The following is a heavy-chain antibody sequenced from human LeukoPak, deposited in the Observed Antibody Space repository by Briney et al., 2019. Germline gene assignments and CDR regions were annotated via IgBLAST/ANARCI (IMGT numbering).Heavy chain of an antibody. Sequence: SETLCLTCTVSGGSISSYYWSWIRQPPGKGLEWIGYIYYSGSTNYTPSLKSRVTISVDTSKNQFSLKLSSVTAADTAVYYCARSRPPTYYYGSGSLYEFDYWGQGTLVTVSS. CDR3: ARSRPPTYYYGSGSLYEFDY. CDR2: IYYSGST. D-gene: IGHD3-10*01. V-gene: IGHV4-59*01. J-gene: IGHJ4*02. CDR1: GGSISSYY.